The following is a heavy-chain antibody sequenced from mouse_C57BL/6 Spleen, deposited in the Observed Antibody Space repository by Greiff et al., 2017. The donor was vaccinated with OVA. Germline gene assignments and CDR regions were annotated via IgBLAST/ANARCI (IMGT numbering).Heavy chain of an antibody. CDR3: ARSGLRPCAY. J-gene: IGHJ3*01. V-gene: IGHV1-76*01. CDR1: GYTFTDYY. CDR2: IYPGSGNT. D-gene: IGHD2-4*01. Sequence: QVQLQQSGAELVRPGASVKLSCKASGYTFTDYYINWVKQRPGQGLEWIARIYPGSGNTYYNEKFKGKATLTAEKSSSTAYMQLSSLTSEDSAVYFCARSGLRPCAYWGQGTLVTVSA.